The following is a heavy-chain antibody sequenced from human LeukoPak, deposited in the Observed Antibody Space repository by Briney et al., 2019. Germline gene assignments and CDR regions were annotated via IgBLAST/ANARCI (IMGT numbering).Heavy chain of an antibody. Sequence: SETLSLTCTVSGGSISRSYWSWIRQPPGKGLEWIGYIYYSGSTNYNPSLKSRLTISVDTSKNYFSLKLRSVTAADTAVYYCARSPIYYDNSGFDFWGQGTLVTVSS. D-gene: IGHD3-22*01. CDR1: GGSISRSY. J-gene: IGHJ4*02. CDR2: IYYSGST. V-gene: IGHV4-59*01. CDR3: ARSPIYYDNSGFDF.